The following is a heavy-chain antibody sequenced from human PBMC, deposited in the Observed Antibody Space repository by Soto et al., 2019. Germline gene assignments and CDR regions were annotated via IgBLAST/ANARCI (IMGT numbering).Heavy chain of an antibody. CDR2: IWYDGSNK. D-gene: IGHD3-16*01. J-gene: IGHJ2*01. CDR3: FFFQSRKGNTNCSPGLGILVERPSDL. Sequence: GKGLEWVAVIWYDGSNKYYADSVKGRFTISRDNSKNTLYLQMNSLRAEETAVFYCFFFQSRKGNTNCSPGLGILVERPSDL. V-gene: IGHV3-33*01.